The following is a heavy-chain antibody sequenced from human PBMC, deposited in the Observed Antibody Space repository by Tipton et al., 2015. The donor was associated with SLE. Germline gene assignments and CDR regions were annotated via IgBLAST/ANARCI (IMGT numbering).Heavy chain of an antibody. Sequence: QSGAEVKKPGASVKVSCKASGYTFTSYDINWVRQASGQGLEWMGWMNPNSGSTGYAQKFQGRVTMTRNTSISTAYMELSSLRSEDTAVYYCASPSKYRSSARGDHYAMDVWGQGTTVTVSS. V-gene: IGHV1-8*01. CDR3: ASPSKYRSSARGDHYAMDV. CDR2: MNPNSGST. J-gene: IGHJ6*02. D-gene: IGHD6-6*01. CDR1: GYTFTSYD.